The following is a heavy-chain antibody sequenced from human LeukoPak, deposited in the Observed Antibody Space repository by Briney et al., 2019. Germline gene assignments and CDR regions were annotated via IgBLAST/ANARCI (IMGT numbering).Heavy chain of an antibody. CDR1: GGSISSYY. V-gene: IGHV4-59*01. J-gene: IGHJ4*02. Sequence: SETMSLTCTVSGGSISSYYWSWIRQPPGKGLEWIGYIYYSGSTNYNPSLKSRVTISVDTSKNQFSLKLSSVTAADTAVYYCARYIWGSYPTFEDYWGQGTLVTVSS. D-gene: IGHD3-16*02. CDR3: ARYIWGSYPTFEDY. CDR2: IYYSGST.